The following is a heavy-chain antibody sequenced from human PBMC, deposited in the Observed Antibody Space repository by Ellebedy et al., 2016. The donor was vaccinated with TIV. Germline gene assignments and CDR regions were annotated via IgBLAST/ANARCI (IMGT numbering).Heavy chain of an antibody. CDR1: GYSFTSYW. D-gene: IGHD2-21*01. Sequence: GEYLKISCKGSGYSFTSYWIGWVRQMPGKGLEWVGRIDPSDSYTNYSPSFQGHFTISADKSIRTAYLQWSSLKASDTAMYYCARHRDYYFDYWGQGTLVTVSS. J-gene: IGHJ4*02. CDR2: IDPSDSYT. CDR3: ARHRDYYFDY. V-gene: IGHV5-10-1*01.